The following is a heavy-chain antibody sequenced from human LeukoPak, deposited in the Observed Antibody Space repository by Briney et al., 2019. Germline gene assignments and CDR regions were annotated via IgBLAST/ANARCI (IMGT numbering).Heavy chain of an antibody. D-gene: IGHD3-22*01. CDR2: ISSSSSYI. CDR3: AKDSAGSGYRVNAFDI. Sequence: PGGSLRLSCAASGFTFSSYSMNWVRPAPGKGLEWVSSISSSSSYIYYADSVKGRFTISRDNAKNSLYLQMNSLRAEDTALYYCAKDSAGSGYRVNAFDIWGQGTMVTVSS. V-gene: IGHV3-21*04. CDR1: GFTFSSYS. J-gene: IGHJ3*02.